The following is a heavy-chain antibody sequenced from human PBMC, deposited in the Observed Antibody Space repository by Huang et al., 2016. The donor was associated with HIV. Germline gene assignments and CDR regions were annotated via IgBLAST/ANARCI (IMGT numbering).Heavy chain of an antibody. J-gene: IGHJ6*02. CDR3: ARGRDCSSTSCYTPDYYYYYGMDV. V-gene: IGHV1-69*01. CDR1: GGTFSSYT. CDR2: IIPVFGAA. D-gene: IGHD2-2*02. Sequence: QVQLVQSGAEVKKPGSSVKVSCKASGGTFSSYTISWVRQAPGQGLEGMGGIIPVFGAANDAQKFQGRVTITADESTSTAYMELSSLRSEDTAVYYCARGRDCSSTSCYTPDYYYYYGMDVWGQGTTVTVSS.